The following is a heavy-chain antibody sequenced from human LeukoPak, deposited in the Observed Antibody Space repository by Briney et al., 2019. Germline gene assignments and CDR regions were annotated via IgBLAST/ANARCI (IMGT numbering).Heavy chain of an antibody. J-gene: IGHJ4*02. D-gene: IGHD3-3*01. CDR2: ISSSSSTI. V-gene: IGHV3-48*01. CDR3: ARDSHDFWSGTPGY. Sequence: PGGSLGLSCAASGFTFSSYSMNWVRQAPGKGLEWVSYISSSSSTIYYADSVKGRFTISRDNAKNSLYLQMNSLRAEDTAVYYCARDSHDFWSGTPGYWGQGTLVTVSS. CDR1: GFTFSSYS.